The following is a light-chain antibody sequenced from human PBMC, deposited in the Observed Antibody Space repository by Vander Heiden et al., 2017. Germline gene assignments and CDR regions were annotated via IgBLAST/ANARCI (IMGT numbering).Light chain of an antibody. J-gene: IGKJ1*01. CDR1: QSISSY. CDR2: AAS. CDR3: QQSYSTLQT. Sequence: DIQMTQSPSYLSASVGDRVTITCRASQSISSYLNWYQQKPGKAPKLLIYAASSLQSGVPSRFSGSGSGTDFTLTISSLQPEDFATYYCQQSYSTLQTFGQGTKVEIK. V-gene: IGKV1-39*01.